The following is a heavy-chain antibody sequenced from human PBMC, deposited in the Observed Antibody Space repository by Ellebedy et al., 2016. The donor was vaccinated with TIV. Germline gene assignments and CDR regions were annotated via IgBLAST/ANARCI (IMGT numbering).Heavy chain of an antibody. CDR3: ARDRWAEYTFDI. CDR2: INSDGSGT. D-gene: IGHD6-6*01. Sequence: PGGSLRLSCVASGFSFSNYWIHWVRQVPGQGLVWVSRINSDGSGTSYADSVKGRFRISRDNAENTVSLQMNSLRAEDTAIYYCARDRWAEYTFDIWGQGTMVTVSS. V-gene: IGHV3-74*01. J-gene: IGHJ3*02. CDR1: GFSFSNYW.